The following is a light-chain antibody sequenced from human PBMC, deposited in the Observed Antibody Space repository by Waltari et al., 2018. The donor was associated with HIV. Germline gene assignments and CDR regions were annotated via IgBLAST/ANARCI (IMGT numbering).Light chain of an antibody. CDR3: QQSYSLPT. CDR1: QSISSH. J-gene: IGKJ1*01. V-gene: IGKV1-39*01. Sequence: IQMNQSPYSLSASVGHRVNITCRASQSISSHLNWYQHKPGKAPELLIYAVSNLQSGVPSRFSGSKSGTDFTLTISSLQPEDFATYFCQQSYSLPTFGQGTKVAIK. CDR2: AVS.